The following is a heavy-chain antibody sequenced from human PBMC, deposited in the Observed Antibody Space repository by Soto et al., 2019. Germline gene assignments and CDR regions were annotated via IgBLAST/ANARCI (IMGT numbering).Heavy chain of an antibody. CDR2: INPGDSDT. CDR3: ARHEQYYYYYYGMDV. J-gene: IGHJ6*02. CDR1: VYSFTTYW. Sequence: GESLKISCKASVYSFTTYWIGWVRQMPGKGLEWMGIINPGDSDTRYSPSFQGQVTISADNSISTAYLQWSSLKASDTATYYCARHEQYYYYYYGMDVWGQGTTVTVSS. V-gene: IGHV5-51*01.